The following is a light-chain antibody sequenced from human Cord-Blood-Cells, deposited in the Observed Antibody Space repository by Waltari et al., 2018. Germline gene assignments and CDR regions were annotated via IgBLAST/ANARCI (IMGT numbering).Light chain of an antibody. J-gene: IGLJ1*01. CDR2: EVS. CDR3: SSYTSSSTLV. Sequence: QSSLTQPASVSVSPGQSITISCIGTSMHDGCYDYVAWYQQHPGKATKLMIYEVSNRPSGVSNRFSGSKSGNTAYLTIAGLQAEDEADYYCSSYTSSSTLVFGTGTKVTVL. CDR1: SMHDGCYDY. V-gene: IGLV2-14*01.